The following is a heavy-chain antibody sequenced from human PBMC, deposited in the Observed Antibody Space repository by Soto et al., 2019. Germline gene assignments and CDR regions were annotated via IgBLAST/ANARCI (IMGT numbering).Heavy chain of an antibody. Sequence: EGQVVESGGGLVQPGGSLRLSCAASGFTFTDYWMHWVRQSPGKGLVWVSRISGDGSSTSYADSVKGRFTTSRDNAKKTLYLQMNSLRAEDTAVYYCAKSNYGMDVWGQGTTVTVSS. J-gene: IGHJ6*02. D-gene: IGHD6-6*01. CDR2: ISGDGSST. CDR1: GFTFTDYW. CDR3: AKSNYGMDV. V-gene: IGHV3-74*01.